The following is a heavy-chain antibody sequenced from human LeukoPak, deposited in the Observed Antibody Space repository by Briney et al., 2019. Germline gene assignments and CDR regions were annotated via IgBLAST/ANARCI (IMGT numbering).Heavy chain of an antibody. Sequence: GGSLRLSCAASGFTFSNAWMNWVRQAPGKGLEWVGHIKSKTDGGTTDYAAPVKGRFTISRDDSKNTLYLQMNSLKTEDTAVYYCTTVGWAVAGYDYWGQGTLVTVSS. CDR2: IKSKTDGGTT. V-gene: IGHV3-15*07. CDR3: TTVGWAVAGYDY. D-gene: IGHD6-19*01. J-gene: IGHJ4*02. CDR1: GFTFSNAW.